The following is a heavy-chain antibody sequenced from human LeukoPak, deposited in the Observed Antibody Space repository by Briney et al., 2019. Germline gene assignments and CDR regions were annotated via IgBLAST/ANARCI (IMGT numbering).Heavy chain of an antibody. CDR1: GGSISSYY. CDR3: ARMVRGVISRYYFDY. CDR2: IYYSGST. V-gene: IGHV4-59*01. Sequence: PSGTLSLTCTVSGGSISSYYWSWIRQPPGKGLEWIGYIYYSGSTNYNPSLKSRVTISVDTSKNQFSLKLSSVTAADTAVYYCARMVRGVISRYYFDYWGQGTLVTVSS. J-gene: IGHJ4*02. D-gene: IGHD3-10*01.